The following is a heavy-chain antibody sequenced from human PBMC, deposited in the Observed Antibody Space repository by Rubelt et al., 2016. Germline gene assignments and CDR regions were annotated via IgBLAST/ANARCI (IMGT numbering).Heavy chain of an antibody. D-gene: IGHD3-16*01. CDR3: TISPHTWGAPPDY. Sequence: QLQLQESGPGLVKPSETLSLTCTVSGGSISSSSYYWGWIRQPPGKGLEWIGNIYYSGSTHYNPSLKSRVTISVEPSKHQFSLKRSSVTAADTAGYYCTISPHTWGAPPDYWGQGALVTVS. J-gene: IGHJ4*02. CDR1: GGSISSSSYY. V-gene: IGHV4-39*01. CDR2: IYYSGST.